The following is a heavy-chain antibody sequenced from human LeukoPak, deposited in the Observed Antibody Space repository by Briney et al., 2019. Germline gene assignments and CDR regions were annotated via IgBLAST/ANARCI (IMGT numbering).Heavy chain of an antibody. V-gene: IGHV4-59*08. Sequence: PSETLSLTCTVSGGSISSYNWHWIRQPPGKGLEWIGYISESGSTNYNSSLENRVTLSLDTSKNEISLNLRSATVADTPVYYCGRQDAVGKYPPPYYMDVWGKGTTVIVS. CDR3: GRQDAVGKYPPPYYMDV. J-gene: IGHJ6*03. D-gene: IGHD1-26*01. CDR1: GGSISSYN. CDR2: ISESGST.